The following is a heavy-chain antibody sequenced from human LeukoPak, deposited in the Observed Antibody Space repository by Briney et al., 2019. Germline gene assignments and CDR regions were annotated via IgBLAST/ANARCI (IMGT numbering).Heavy chain of an antibody. CDR2: IYHSGST. CDR3: ARENPQYYFDY. J-gene: IGHJ4*02. CDR1: GGSISSGIW. V-gene: IGHV4-4*02. Sequence: SETLSLTCGVSGGSISSGIWWSWVRQPPGKGLEWIGEIYHSGSTNYNPSLKSRGTISVDKSKSQFSLKLISVTAADTAVYYCARENPQYYFDYWGQGTLVTVSS.